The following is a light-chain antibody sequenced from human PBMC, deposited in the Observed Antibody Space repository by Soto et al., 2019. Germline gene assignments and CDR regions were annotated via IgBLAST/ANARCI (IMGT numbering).Light chain of an antibody. V-gene: IGKV4-1*01. CDR1: QSVLYSSNNKNY. CDR2: WAS. Sequence: DIEMTQSPDSLAVSLGERATINCKSSQSVLYSSNNKNYLGWYQRKAGQPPKLLIYWASTRESGVPDRFSGSGSGTDFSLTISTLQAEDVAVYCCQLYYSIPFTFGPGTKVHIK. J-gene: IGKJ3*01. CDR3: QLYYSIPFT.